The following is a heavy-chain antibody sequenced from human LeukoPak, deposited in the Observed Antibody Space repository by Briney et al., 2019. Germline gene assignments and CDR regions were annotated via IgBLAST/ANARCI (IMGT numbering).Heavy chain of an antibody. CDR2: ISGSGGST. Sequence: QPGGTLRLSCAASGFTFSSYGMSWVRQAPGKGLEWVSAISGSGGSTYYADSVKGRFTISRDNSKNTLYLQMNSLRAEDAAVYYCAKDRRAYYYDSSDYYDYWGQGTLVTVSS. CDR1: GFTFSSYG. D-gene: IGHD3-22*01. J-gene: IGHJ4*02. CDR3: AKDRRAYYYDSSDYYDY. V-gene: IGHV3-23*01.